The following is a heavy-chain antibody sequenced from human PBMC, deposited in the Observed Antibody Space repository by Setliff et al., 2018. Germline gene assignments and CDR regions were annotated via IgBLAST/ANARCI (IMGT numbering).Heavy chain of an antibody. CDR1: GGSLSGYY. CDR2: IDHSGRT. CDR3: ARYGGGHFWFFGL. J-gene: IGHJ2*01. V-gene: IGHV4-34*01. D-gene: IGHD2-15*01. Sequence: NPSETLSLTCAVYGGSLSGYYWTWIRQPPGKGLEWIGEIDHSGRTNYNPSPRSRVTISLDTSKQQFSLNLISVTAADTAVYYCARYGGGHFWFFGLWGRGTLVTVSS.